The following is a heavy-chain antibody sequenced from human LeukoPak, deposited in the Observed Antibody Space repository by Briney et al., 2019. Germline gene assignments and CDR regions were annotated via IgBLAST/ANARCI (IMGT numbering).Heavy chain of an antibody. CDR2: IYWDDDK. J-gene: IGHJ5*02. CDR1: GFSLSTTGVR. V-gene: IGHV2-5*02. Sequence: ESGPTLAKPTQTLSLTCTFSGFSLSTTGVRVGWIRQPRGNALEWLALIYWDDDKRCSPSLKSRLTITKDTSKNQVVLTMTNMDPVDTATYYCAHRPFYYDSSGYYSLWFDPWGQGTLVTVSS. D-gene: IGHD3-22*01. CDR3: AHRPFYYDSSGYYSLWFDP.